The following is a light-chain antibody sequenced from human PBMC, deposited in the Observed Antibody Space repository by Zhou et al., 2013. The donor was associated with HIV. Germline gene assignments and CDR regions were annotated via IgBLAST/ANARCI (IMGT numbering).Light chain of an antibody. CDR1: ESVSNS. CDR2: KAS. Sequence: DVQMTQSTSTLSASVGDRVTITCRASESVSNSLAWYQQKSGEAPKLLIYKASTLESGVPSRFSGSGSGTEFSLTIASLQPDDFATYYCQQYLSFPVTFGPGTKVDIK. CDR3: QQYLSFPVT. J-gene: IGKJ3*01. V-gene: IGKV1-5*03.